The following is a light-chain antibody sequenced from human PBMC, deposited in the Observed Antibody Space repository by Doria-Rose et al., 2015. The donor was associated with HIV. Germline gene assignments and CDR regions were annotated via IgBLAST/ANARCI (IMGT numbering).Light chain of an antibody. Sequence: EIVLTQSPGTLSLSPGERATLSCRASQRFSSTYLAWYQQKPGQAPSLLIYDGSNRATGIPDRFSASGSGTDFTLTINRLEPEDFALYYCHQYGTSWTFGQGTKVEI. CDR2: DGS. CDR1: QRFSSTY. J-gene: IGKJ1*01. V-gene: IGKV3-20*01. CDR3: HQYGTSWT.